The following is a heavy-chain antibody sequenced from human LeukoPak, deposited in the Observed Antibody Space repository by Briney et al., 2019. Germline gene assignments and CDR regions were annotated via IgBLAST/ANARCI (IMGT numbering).Heavy chain of an antibody. CDR1: GFTFSSYG. Sequence: GGSLRLSCAASGFTFSSYGMHWVRQAPCKGLGWVAVIWYDGSNKYYADSVKGRFTISRDNSKNTLYLQMNSLRAEDTAVYYCARPTYSGSYYWFNYWGQGTLVTVSS. D-gene: IGHD1-26*01. J-gene: IGHJ4*02. CDR3: ARPTYSGSYYWFNY. V-gene: IGHV3-33*01. CDR2: IWYDGSNK.